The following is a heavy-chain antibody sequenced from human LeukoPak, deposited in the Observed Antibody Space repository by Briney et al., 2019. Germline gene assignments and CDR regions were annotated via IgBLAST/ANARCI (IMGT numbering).Heavy chain of an antibody. D-gene: IGHD5-18*01. CDR2: IYYSGST. J-gene: IGHJ4*02. CDR3: ARDYQGGYGDKTVDY. CDR1: GGSISSNTYY. V-gene: IGHV4-39*07. Sequence: EPSETLSLTCTVSGGSISSNTYYWGWIRQPPGKGLEWIRSIYYSGSTYYNPSLKSRVTISVDTSKNQFSLKLSSVTAADAAVYYSARDYQGGYGDKTVDYWGQGTLVTVSS.